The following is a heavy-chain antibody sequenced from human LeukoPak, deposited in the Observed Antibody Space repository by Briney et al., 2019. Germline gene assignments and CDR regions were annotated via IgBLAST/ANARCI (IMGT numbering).Heavy chain of an antibody. CDR2: ISWNSGSI. CDR1: GFTFDDYA. V-gene: IGHV3-9*01. D-gene: IGHD2-2*01. J-gene: IGHJ4*02. CDR3: AKAPGYCSSTSCYPIDY. Sequence: GRSLRLSCAASGFTFDDYAMHWVRRAPGKGLEWVSGISWNSGSIGYADSVEGRFTISRDNAKNSLYPQMNSLRAEDTALYYCAKAPGYCSSTSCYPIDYWGQGTLVTVSS.